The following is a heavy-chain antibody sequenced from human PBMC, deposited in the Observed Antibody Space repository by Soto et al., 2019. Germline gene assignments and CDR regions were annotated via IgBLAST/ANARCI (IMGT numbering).Heavy chain of an antibody. CDR3: ARRKYCSTSSCYADYLYGMDV. D-gene: IGHD2-2*01. J-gene: IGHJ6*02. CDR1: GYNFTSYW. Sequence: GESLKISCKGSGYNFTSYWIYWVRQMPGKGLEWMGRIDPSDSYINYSPSFQGHVTISADKAINTAYLQWSSLKASDTAMYYCARRKYCSTSSCYADYLYGMDVWGQRTTVTVSS. CDR2: IDPSDSYI. V-gene: IGHV5-10-1*01.